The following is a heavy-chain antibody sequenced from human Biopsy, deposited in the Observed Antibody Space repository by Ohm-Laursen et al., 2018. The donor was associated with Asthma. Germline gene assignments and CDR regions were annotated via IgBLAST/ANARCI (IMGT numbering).Heavy chain of an antibody. CDR2: INYSGST. CDR3: ARDLSFYDSSGYYRRWFDP. Sequence: TLSPTCTVSGGSLSSGPYYWSWVRQHPGKGLEWIGYINYSGSTFYSPSLESRVIISVDTSKNQFSLKLSSVTAADTAVYYCARDLSFYDSSGYYRRWFDPWGQGTLVTVSS. CDR1: GGSLSSGPYY. V-gene: IGHV4-30-4*08. D-gene: IGHD3-22*01. J-gene: IGHJ5*02.